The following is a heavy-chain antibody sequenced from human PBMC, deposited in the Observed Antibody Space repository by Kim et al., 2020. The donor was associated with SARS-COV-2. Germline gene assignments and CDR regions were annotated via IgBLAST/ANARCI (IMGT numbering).Heavy chain of an antibody. D-gene: IGHD5-18*01. CDR2: INHSGST. Sequence: SETLSLTCAVYGGSFSGYYWSWIRQPPGKGLEWIGEINHSGSTNYNPSLKSRVTISVDTSKNQFSLKLSSVTAADTAVYYCARESRGDTAMVPYYFDYWGQGTLVTVSS. CDR1: GGSFSGYY. V-gene: IGHV4-34*01. J-gene: IGHJ4*02. CDR3: ARESRGDTAMVPYYFDY.